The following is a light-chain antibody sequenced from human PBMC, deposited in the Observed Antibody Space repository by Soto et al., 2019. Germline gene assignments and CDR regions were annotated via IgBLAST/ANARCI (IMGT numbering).Light chain of an antibody. J-gene: IGLJ2*01. CDR3: QVWDSSSDHVV. CDR1: NIGSES. Sequence: SYELTQPPSVSVAPGQTARITCGGNNIGSESVHWYQQKPGQAPVLVVYDDSDRPSGIPARFSGSNSGNTATLTISRVEAGDEADYYCQVWDSSSDHVVLGGGTQLTVL. CDR2: DDS. V-gene: IGLV3-21*02.